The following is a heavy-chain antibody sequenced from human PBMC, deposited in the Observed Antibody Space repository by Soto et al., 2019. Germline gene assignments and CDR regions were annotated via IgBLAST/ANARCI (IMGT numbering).Heavy chain of an antibody. CDR2: IKEDGSAK. Sequence: EVQLVESGGGLVQPGGSLRVSCAASGFTFTSYWMSWVRKAPGKGLEWVANIKEDGSAKYYLDSVKGRFTISRDNAKNSLYLQMSSLRAEDTAGDYGAREDFYRFDYWGQGNLVTVS. J-gene: IGHJ4*02. CDR3: AREDFYRFDY. CDR1: GFTFTSYW. V-gene: IGHV3-7*01.